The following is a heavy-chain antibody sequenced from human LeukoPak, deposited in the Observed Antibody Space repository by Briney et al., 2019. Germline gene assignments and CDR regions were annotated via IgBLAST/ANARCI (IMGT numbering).Heavy chain of an antibody. D-gene: IGHD3-22*01. CDR1: GFTVSSSY. CDR2: IYNDGRI. V-gene: IGHV3-53*01. Sequence: GGSLRLSCAASGFTVSSSYMSWVRQAPGKGLEWVSVIYNDGRIYYADSVKGRFTISRDNAKDTLYLQMTSLRAEDTAVYYCARSHYYDSSGSFYYYHGLDVWGQGTTVTVSS. J-gene: IGHJ6*02. CDR3: ARSHYYDSSGSFYYYHGLDV.